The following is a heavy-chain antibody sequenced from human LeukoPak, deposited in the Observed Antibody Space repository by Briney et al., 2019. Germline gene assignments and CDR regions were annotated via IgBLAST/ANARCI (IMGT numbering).Heavy chain of an antibody. D-gene: IGHD3-22*01. CDR2: INPSGGST. V-gene: IGHV1-46*01. CDR1: GYTFTSYY. CDR3: ARDRYYYDSSGYANDAFDI. Sequence: ASVKVSCKASGYTFTSYYMHWVRQAPGQGLEWMGIINPSGGSTSYAQKFQGRVTMTRDTSTSTVYMELSSLRSEDTAVYYCARDRYYYDSSGYANDAFDIWGQRTMVTVSS. J-gene: IGHJ3*02.